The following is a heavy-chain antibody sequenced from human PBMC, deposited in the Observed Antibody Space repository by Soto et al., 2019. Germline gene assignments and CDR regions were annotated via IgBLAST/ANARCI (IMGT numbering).Heavy chain of an antibody. J-gene: IGHJ3*01. CDR3: ARGVRGHYGFDV. D-gene: IGHD3-10*01. V-gene: IGHV3-74*01. CDR2: IKTDGSST. CDR1: GLTFSSYW. Sequence: EVQLVESGGGLVQPGGSRRLPGEASGLTFSSYWRHWVRKAPGKGLVWVSRIKTDGSSTNYADSVKGRFTISRDNAKNTVYLQMNSLRAEDTAVFYCARGVRGHYGFDVWGQGTVVTVSS.